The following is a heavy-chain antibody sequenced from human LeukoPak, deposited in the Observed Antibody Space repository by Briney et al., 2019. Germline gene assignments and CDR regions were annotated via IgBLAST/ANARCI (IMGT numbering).Heavy chain of an antibody. CDR1: GFTFSRYG. CDR3: AKDEQWLNIYYYYMDV. CDR2: IRYDGSNK. Sequence: GGSLRLSCAASGFTFSRYGMHWVRQAPGKGLEWVAFIRYDGSNKYYTDSVKGRFTISRDNSKNTLYLQMNSLRAEDTAVYYCAKDEQWLNIYYYYMDVWGKGTTVTVSS. J-gene: IGHJ6*03. D-gene: IGHD6-19*01. V-gene: IGHV3-30*02.